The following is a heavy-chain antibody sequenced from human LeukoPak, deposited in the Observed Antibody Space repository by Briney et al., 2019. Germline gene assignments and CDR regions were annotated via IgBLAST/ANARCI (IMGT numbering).Heavy chain of an antibody. CDR1: GGSISSYY. V-gene: IGHV4-59*01. J-gene: IGHJ5*02. Sequence: SETLSLTCTVSGGSISSYYWSWIRQPPGKGLEWIGYIYYSGSTNYNPSLKSRVTISVDTSKNQFSLKLSSVTAADTAVYYCARSAHYPRITIFGVATPGGFDPWGQGTLVTVSS. CDR2: IYYSGST. CDR3: ARSAHYPRITIFGVATPGGFDP. D-gene: IGHD3-3*01.